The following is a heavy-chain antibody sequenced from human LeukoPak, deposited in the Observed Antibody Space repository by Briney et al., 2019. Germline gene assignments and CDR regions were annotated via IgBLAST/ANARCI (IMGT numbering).Heavy chain of an antibody. J-gene: IGHJ4*02. CDR3: MSTSNWGSVIFDY. Sequence: GASVKVSCKASGYTFTSYDIHWVRKATGQGLEWMGWMDSNSDNTVYAQRFQGRVTMTRNTSITTAYMELRGLRPEDTAVYYCMSTSNWGSVIFDYWGQGTLVTVSS. CDR1: GYTFTSYD. CDR2: MDSNSDNT. D-gene: IGHD7-27*01. V-gene: IGHV1-8*01.